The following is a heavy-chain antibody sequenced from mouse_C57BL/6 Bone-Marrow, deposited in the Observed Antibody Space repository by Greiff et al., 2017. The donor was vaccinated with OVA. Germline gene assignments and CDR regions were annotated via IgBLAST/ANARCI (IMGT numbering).Heavy chain of an antibody. CDR2: IDPENGDT. J-gene: IGHJ3*01. D-gene: IGHD2-10*02. V-gene: IGHV14-4*01. CDR1: GFNIKDDY. Sequence: VQLQQSGAELVRPGASVKLSCTASGFNIKDDYMHWVKQRPEQGLEWIGWIDPENGDTEYASKFQGKATITADTSSSTAYMQLSSLTSEDSAVYYCAREGYGNSLAYWGQGTLVTVSA. CDR3: AREGYGNSLAY.